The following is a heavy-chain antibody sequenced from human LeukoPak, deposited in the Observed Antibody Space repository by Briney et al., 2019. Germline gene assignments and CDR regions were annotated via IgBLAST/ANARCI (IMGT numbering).Heavy chain of an antibody. J-gene: IGHJ4*02. CDR3: ARGGRDGYNFGNWFDY. CDR2: IIPIFGTA. V-gene: IGHV1-69*06. D-gene: IGHD5-24*01. CDR1: GGTFSTYA. Sequence: GASVKVSCKASGGTFSTYATSWVRQAPGQGLEWMGRIIPIFGTANYAQKFQGRVTITADKSTSTAYMYLSSLRSEVTAVYYCARGGRDGYNFGNWFDYWGQGTLVTVSS.